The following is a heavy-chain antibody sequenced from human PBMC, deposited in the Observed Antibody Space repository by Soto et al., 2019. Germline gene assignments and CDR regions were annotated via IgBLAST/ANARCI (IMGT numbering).Heavy chain of an antibody. V-gene: IGHV5-51*01. CDR3: VADTARTYYFYAMDV. J-gene: IGHJ6*02. CDR2: IYPGDSDA. Sequence: GSSLTISRKGSGYILTNYWIGCFRQLPVKGLEWMGSIYPGDSDARYSPSFQGKVTMSVDESSSTAYLQWDSLKASDTAIYYCVADTARTYYFYAMDVWGQGTTVTFYS. CDR1: GYILTNYW. D-gene: IGHD5-18*01.